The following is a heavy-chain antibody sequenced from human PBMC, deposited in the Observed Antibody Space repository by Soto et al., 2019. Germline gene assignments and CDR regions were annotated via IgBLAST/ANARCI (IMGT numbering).Heavy chain of an antibody. J-gene: IGHJ4*02. CDR2: IIPIFGTA. D-gene: IGHD5-18*01. Sequence: QVQLVQSGAEVKKPGYSVKVSCKASGGTFSSSAISWVRQAPGHGLEWMGGIIPIFGTANYAQKFQGRVTSTADESTSTAYMELSSLRSEDTAVYYCASGGYSYGTLDYWGQGTLVTVSS. CDR1: GGTFSSSA. CDR3: ASGGYSYGTLDY. V-gene: IGHV1-69*12.